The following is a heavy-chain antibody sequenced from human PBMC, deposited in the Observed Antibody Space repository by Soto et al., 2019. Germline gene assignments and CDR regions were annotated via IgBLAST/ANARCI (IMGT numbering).Heavy chain of an antibody. J-gene: IGHJ6*02. CDR1: GFTFSSYA. CDR2: ISYDGSNK. V-gene: IGHV3-30-3*01. CDR3: ARDIRYSSSVRGLYYYYGMDV. D-gene: IGHD6-13*01. Sequence: GGSLRLSCAASGFTFSSYAMHWVRQAPGKGLEWVAVISYDGSNKYYADSVKGRFTISRDNSKNTLYLQMNSLRAEDTAVYYCARDIRYSSSVRGLYYYYGMDVWGQGTTVTVSS.